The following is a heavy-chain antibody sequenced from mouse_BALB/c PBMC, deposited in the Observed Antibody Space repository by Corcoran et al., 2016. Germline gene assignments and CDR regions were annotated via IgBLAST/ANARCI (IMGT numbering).Heavy chain of an antibody. D-gene: IGHD1-1*02. CDR2: IDPANGNT. Sequence: EVQLQQSGAELVKPGASVKLSCTASGFNIKDTYMHWVKQRPEQGLEWIGRIDPANGNTKYDPKFQGKATITADTSSNTAYLQLSSLTSDDNAVYYCARYGYDAMDYWGQGTSVTVSS. CDR3: ARYGYDAMDY. J-gene: IGHJ4*01. V-gene: IGHV14-3*02. CDR1: GFNIKDTY.